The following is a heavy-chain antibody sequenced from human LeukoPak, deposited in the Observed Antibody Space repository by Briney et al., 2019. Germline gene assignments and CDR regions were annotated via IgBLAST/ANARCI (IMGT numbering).Heavy chain of an antibody. CDR1: GGSITSYY. CDR2: VYNRRTA. V-gene: IGHV4-59*01. Sequence: PSETLSLTCSVSGGSITSYYWRWGRQSPMKGLGWGGSVYNRRTAYYNRSLKSRVTISGDTSKNQLSLRMTYVTTADTAVYFCARDSGGNSGEFDSWGQGTLVTVSA. J-gene: IGHJ5*01. D-gene: IGHD4-23*01. CDR3: ARDSGGNSGEFDS.